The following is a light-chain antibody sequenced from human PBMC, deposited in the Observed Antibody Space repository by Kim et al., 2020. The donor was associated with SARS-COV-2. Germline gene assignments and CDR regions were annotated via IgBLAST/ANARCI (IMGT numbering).Light chain of an antibody. CDR2: GHN. CDR1: SLRSSY. J-gene: IGLJ1*01. CDR3: HSRAIIPNHV. V-gene: IGLV3-19*01. Sequence: SSELTQDPAVSVALGHTVRITFQGDSLRSSYPSWYQHTPGQAPILVIYGHNNLPPGIPDRFSASSSGNTASLTITGAQAEDQADFYCHSRAIIPNHVFG.